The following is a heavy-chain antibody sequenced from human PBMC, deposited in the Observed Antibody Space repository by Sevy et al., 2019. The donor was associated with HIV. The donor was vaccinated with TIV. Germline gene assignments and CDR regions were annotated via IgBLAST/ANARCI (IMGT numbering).Heavy chain of an antibody. J-gene: IGHJ4*02. CDR1: GGSISSSSSY. V-gene: IGHV4-61*02. CDR3: AGRMSVAAFDY. CDR2: IYTSGST. Sequence: SETLSLTCTVSGGSISSSSSYWNWIRQPAGKGLEWIGRIYTSGSTNYNPSLKSRVTMSVDTSKNQSSLKLNSVTAADTAIYYCAGRMSVAAFDYWGQGNLVTVSS. D-gene: IGHD6-19*01.